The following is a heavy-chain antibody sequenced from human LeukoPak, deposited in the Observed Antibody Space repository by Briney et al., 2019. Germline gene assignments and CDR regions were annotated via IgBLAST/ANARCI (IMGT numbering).Heavy chain of an antibody. Sequence: GGSLRLSCAASGFTFSNFGMHWVRQAPGKGLEWVAFIRYDGSNEYYADSVKGRFTISRDNSKNTLYLQMNSLRAEDTAVYYCAKVQIAAAPLDYWGQGTLVTVSS. CDR2: IRYDGSNE. CDR1: GFTFSNFG. V-gene: IGHV3-30*02. J-gene: IGHJ4*02. CDR3: AKVQIAAAPLDY. D-gene: IGHD6-13*01.